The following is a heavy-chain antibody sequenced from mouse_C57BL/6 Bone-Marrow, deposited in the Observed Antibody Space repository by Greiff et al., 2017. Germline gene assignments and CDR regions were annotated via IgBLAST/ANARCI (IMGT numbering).Heavy chain of an antibody. Sequence: VKLQQPGTELVKPGASVKLSCKASGYTFTSYWMHWVKQRPGQGLEWIGNINPSNGGTNYNEKFKSKATLTVDKSSSTAYMQLSSLTSEDSAVYYCARLHGSSSWFAYWGQGTLVTVSA. V-gene: IGHV1-53*01. D-gene: IGHD1-1*01. CDR3: ARLHGSSSWFAY. CDR1: GYTFTSYW. CDR2: INPSNGGT. J-gene: IGHJ3*01.